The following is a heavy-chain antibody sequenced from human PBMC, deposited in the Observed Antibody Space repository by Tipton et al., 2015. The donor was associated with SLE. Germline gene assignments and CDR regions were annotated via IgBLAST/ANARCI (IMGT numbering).Heavy chain of an antibody. CDR3: ARVAYCGGDCYSIYHYMDV. CDR1: GGSISGYY. V-gene: IGHV4-59*08. D-gene: IGHD2-21*01. CDR2: ISYSGDT. J-gene: IGHJ6*03. Sequence: TLSLTFTVSGGSISGYYWSWIRQPPGKGLEWIAYISYSGDTKYNPSLKSRVTISVDTSKNQFSLKLSSVTAADTAVYYCARVAYCGGDCYSIYHYMDVWGKGTTVTISS.